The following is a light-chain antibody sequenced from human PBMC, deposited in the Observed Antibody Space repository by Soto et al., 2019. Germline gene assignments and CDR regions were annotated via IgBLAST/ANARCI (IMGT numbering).Light chain of an antibody. CDR1: SSDVGGYNY. Sequence: QSVLTQPASVSGSPGQSITISCTGTSSDVGGYNYVSWYQQHPGKAPKLMIYDVSNRPSGVSNRFSGSKSGSTASLTISGLQAEDEADYYCSSYTSTSSLVFGTGTQLTVL. J-gene: IGLJ6*01. CDR3: SSYTSTSSLV. V-gene: IGLV2-14*01. CDR2: DVS.